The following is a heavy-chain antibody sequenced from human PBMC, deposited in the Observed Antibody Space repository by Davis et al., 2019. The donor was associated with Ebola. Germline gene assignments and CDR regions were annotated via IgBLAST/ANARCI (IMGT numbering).Heavy chain of an antibody. D-gene: IGHD3-3*01. CDR2: INHSGST. CDR3: ARGSRVTIFGRLDY. V-gene: IGHV4-34*01. Sequence: MPSETLSLTCAVYGGSFSDYYWSWIRQPPGKGLEWIGEINHSGSTNYKSSLKSRVTISVDTSKNQFSLKLSSVTAADTAVYYCARGSRVTIFGRLDYWGHGTLVTVSS. CDR1: GGSFSDYY. J-gene: IGHJ4*01.